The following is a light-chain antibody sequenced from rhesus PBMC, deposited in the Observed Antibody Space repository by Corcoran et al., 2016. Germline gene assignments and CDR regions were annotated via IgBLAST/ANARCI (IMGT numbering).Light chain of an antibody. V-gene: IGKV1-28*02. CDR2: AAT. Sequence: DIQMTQSPSSLSASVGDTVTITCRASQGISSYLNWFQLKPGKAPKLLIYAATPLQSWVPSRFRGSGSGTEFTLTISSLQPEDFATYYCQQYKSYPWTFGQGTKVEIK. J-gene: IGKJ1*01. CDR3: QQYKSYPWT. CDR1: QGISSY.